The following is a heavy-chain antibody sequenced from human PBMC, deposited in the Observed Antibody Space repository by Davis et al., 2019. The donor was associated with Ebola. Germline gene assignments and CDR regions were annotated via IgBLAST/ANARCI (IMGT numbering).Heavy chain of an antibody. V-gene: IGHV1-2*06. Sequence: ASVKVSCKASGYTFTGYYMHWVRQAPGQGLEWMGRINPNSGGTNYAQKFQGRVTMTRDTSISTAYMELSRLRSDDTTVYYCARVSYHYYYGMDVWGKGTTVTVSS. CDR2: INPNSGGT. CDR3: ARVSYHYYYGMDV. J-gene: IGHJ6*04. CDR1: GYTFTGYY.